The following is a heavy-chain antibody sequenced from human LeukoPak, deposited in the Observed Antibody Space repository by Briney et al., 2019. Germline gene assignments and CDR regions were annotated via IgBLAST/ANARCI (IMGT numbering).Heavy chain of an antibody. CDR2: IDPNTGDT. CDR3: ARSFWSGYFDLDF. D-gene: IGHD3-3*01. J-gene: IGHJ4*02. Sequence: ASVKVSCKAPGYIFAGYYIHWIRQAPGLGLEWMGWIDPNTGDTNYARKFQARVTMTGDTSTSTAFMELSRLRSDDTAVYYCARSFWSGYFDLDFWGQGTLVTVSS. CDR1: GYIFAGYY. V-gene: IGHV1-2*02.